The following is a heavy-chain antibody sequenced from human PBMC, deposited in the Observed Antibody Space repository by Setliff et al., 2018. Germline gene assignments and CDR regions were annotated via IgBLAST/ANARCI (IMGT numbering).Heavy chain of an antibody. J-gene: IGHJ4*02. D-gene: IGHD3-16*01. CDR1: GGSISSSSYY. V-gene: IGHV4-61*02. Sequence: KPSETLSLTCTVSGGSISSSSYYWSWIRQPAGKGLEWIGRVHSNVGTNFNPSLKSRVTMSVDASKDQISLKLMSVTAADTAVYYCAIGGGYCDFFDCFPFDNWGQGFLVTVSS. CDR2: VHSNVGT. CDR3: AIGGGYCDFFDCFPFDN.